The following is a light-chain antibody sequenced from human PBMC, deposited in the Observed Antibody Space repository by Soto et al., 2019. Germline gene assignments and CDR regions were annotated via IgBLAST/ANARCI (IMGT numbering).Light chain of an antibody. V-gene: IGLV2-14*01. CDR2: EVS. Sequence: QSALTQPASVSGSPGQSITISCTGTSSDVGGYNYVSWYQQHPGKVPKLMIYEVSNRPSGVSNRFSGSKSGNTASLTISGLQAEDEGDYYCSSYTSSTVVFGGGTKVTVL. J-gene: IGLJ2*01. CDR1: SSDVGGYNY. CDR3: SSYTSSTVV.